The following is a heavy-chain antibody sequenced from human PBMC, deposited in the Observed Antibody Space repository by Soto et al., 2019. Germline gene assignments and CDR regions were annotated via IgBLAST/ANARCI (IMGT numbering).Heavy chain of an antibody. CDR3: ARVPTVRGVIGNGWFDP. J-gene: IGHJ5*02. D-gene: IGHD3-10*01. CDR1: GGTFSSYA. V-gene: IGHV1-69*06. Sequence: SVKVSCKASGGTFSSYAISWVRQAPGQGLEWMGGIIPIFGTANYAQKFQGRVTITADKSTSTAYMELSSLRSEDTATYYCARVPTVRGVIGNGWFDPWGQGTLVTVSS. CDR2: IIPIFGTA.